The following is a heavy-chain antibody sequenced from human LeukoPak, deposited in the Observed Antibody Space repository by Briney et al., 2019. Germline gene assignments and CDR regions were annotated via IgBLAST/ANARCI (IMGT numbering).Heavy chain of an antibody. CDR3: ARGNYDFWSGYYGSDY. D-gene: IGHD3-3*01. V-gene: IGHV1-8*01. J-gene: IGHJ4*02. CDR2: MNPNSGNT. Sequence: GASVKVSCKASGYTFTSYDINWVRQATGQGLEWMGWMNPNSGNTGYAQKIQGRVTMTRNTSISTAYMELSSLRSEDTAVYYCARGNYDFWSGYYGSDYWGQGTLVTVSS. CDR1: GYTFTSYD.